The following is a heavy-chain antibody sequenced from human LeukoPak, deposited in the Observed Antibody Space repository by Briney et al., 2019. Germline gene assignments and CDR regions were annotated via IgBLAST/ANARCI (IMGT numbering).Heavy chain of an antibody. V-gene: IGHV4-31*03. CDR2: IYYSGST. D-gene: IGHD3-22*01. CDR3: ARSKTYYYDSSGFPSYYYGMDV. Sequence: SQTLSLTCTVSGGSISSGGYYWSWIRQHPGKGLEWIGYIYYSGSTYYNPSLKSRVTISVDTSKNQFSLKLSSVTAADTAVYYCARSKTYYYDSSGFPSYYYGMDVWSQGTTVTVSS. J-gene: IGHJ6*02. CDR1: GGSISSGGYY.